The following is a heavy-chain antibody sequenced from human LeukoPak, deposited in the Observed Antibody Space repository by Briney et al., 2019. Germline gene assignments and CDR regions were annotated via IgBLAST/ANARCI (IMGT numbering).Heavy chain of an antibody. Sequence: SETLSLTCTVSGGSISSYYWSWIRQPPGKGLEWIGYIYYSGSTNYNPSLKSRVTISVDTSKNQFSLKLSSVTAADTAVYYCARVALPESGTFDYWGQGTLVTVSS. CDR3: ARVALPESGTFDY. J-gene: IGHJ4*02. D-gene: IGHD1-1*01. CDR1: GGSISSYY. V-gene: IGHV4-59*01. CDR2: IYYSGST.